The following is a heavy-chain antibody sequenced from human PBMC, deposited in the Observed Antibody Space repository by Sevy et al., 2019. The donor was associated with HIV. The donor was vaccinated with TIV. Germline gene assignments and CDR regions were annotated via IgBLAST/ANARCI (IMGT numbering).Heavy chain of an antibody. D-gene: IGHD2-15*01. CDR1: GYTFTSYD. CDR2: MNPNSGNT. J-gene: IGHJ6*02. V-gene: IGHV1-8*01. CDR3: ARGLSHPRPRGGLVDYYYYGMDV. Sequence: ASVKVSCKASGYTFTSYDINWVRQATGQGLEWMGWMNPNSGNTGYAQKFQGRVTMTRNTSISTAYMELSSLRSEDTAVYYCARGLSHPRPRGGLVDYYYYGMDVWGQGTTVTVSS.